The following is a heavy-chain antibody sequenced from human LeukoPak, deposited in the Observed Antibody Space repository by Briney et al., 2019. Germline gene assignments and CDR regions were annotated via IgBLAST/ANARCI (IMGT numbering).Heavy chain of an antibody. Sequence: GGSLRLSCAASGFXVSNHWIHWVRQAPGKGLVWVSRINTDGSSTRYADSVKGRFTSSRDNAKNTLYLQMNSLRAEDTAVYYCAKGRCSGGSCYGRGFDYWGQGTLVTVSS. J-gene: IGHJ4*02. CDR2: INTDGSST. V-gene: IGHV3-74*01. CDR3: AKGRCSGGSCYGRGFDY. CDR1: GFXVSNHW. D-gene: IGHD2-15*01.